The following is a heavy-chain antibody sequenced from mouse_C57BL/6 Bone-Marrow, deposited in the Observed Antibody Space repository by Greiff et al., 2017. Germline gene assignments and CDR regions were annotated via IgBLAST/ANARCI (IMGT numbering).Heavy chain of an antibody. V-gene: IGHV1-52*01. CDR3: ARDIWAVVYWYFDV. J-gene: IGHJ1*03. CDR1: GYTFTSYW. D-gene: IGHD1-1*01. CDR2: IDPSDSET. Sequence: QVQLQQPGAELVRPGSSVKLSCKASGYTFTSYWMHWVKQRPIQGLEWIGNIDPSDSETHYNQKFKDKATLTVDKSSSTAYMQLSSLTSEDSAVYYCARDIWAVVYWYFDVWGTGTTVTVSS.